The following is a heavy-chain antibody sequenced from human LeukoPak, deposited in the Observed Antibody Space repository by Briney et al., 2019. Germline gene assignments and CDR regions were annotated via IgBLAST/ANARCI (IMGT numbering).Heavy chain of an antibody. D-gene: IGHD3-10*01. CDR2: INHSGST. V-gene: IGHV4-34*01. CDR1: GGSFSGYY. CDR3: ASGSSGALCFDYYYYIDV. J-gene: IGHJ6*03. Sequence: PSETLSLTRAIYGGSFSGYYWSWIRQPPAKGLAWIGEINHSGSTNYNPSLTSRVTISVDTSKNQFSLQLSAVTAPDTPVYDCASGSSGALCFDYYYYIDVWGKGTTVTVSS.